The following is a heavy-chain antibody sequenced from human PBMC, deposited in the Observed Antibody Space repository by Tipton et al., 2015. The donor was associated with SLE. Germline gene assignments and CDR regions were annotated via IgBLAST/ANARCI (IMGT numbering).Heavy chain of an antibody. Sequence: SLRLSCAASGFTFSNYWMTWVRQAPGKGLEWVANIKQDGSEKYYVDSVKGRFTISRDNAKNSLYLQINNLRAEDTAVYYCARVYGSSSGRAIDYWGQGTLVTVSS. CDR1: GFTFSNYW. V-gene: IGHV3-7*04. J-gene: IGHJ4*02. D-gene: IGHD6-6*01. CDR2: IKQDGSEK. CDR3: ARVYGSSSGRAIDY.